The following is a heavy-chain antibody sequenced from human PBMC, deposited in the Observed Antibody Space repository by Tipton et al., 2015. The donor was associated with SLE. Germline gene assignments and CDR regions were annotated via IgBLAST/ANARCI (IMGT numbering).Heavy chain of an antibody. V-gene: IGHV4-39*07. CDR2: IYYSGST. CDR1: GGSIISSSYY. CDR3: AGGEDAFDI. D-gene: IGHD2-21*01. J-gene: IGHJ3*02. Sequence: TLSLTCTVSGGSIISSSYYWGWIRQPPGKGLEWIGSIYYSGSTNYNPSLKSRVTISVDTSKNQFSLKLSSVTAADTAVYYCAGGEDAFDIWGQGTMVTVSS.